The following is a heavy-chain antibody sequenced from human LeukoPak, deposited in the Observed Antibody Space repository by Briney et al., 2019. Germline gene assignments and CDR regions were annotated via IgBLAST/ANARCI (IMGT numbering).Heavy chain of an antibody. CDR3: ARFPCSGDSCYFGIRAFDV. V-gene: IGHV4-34*01. Sequence: SETLSLTCAIYGGSFRGYYWNWIRQSPGKGLEWIGEINHSGSTNYNPSLKSRVTISVDTSKNQFSLKLSSMTAADTAVYYCARFPCSGDSCYFGIRAFDVWGQGTMVTVSS. CDR2: INHSGST. CDR1: GGSFRGYY. J-gene: IGHJ3*01. D-gene: IGHD2-15*01.